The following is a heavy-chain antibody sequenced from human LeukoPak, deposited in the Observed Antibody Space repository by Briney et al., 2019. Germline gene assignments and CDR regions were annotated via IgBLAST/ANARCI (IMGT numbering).Heavy chain of an antibody. D-gene: IGHD2-2*01. CDR1: GFSVSVNY. Sequence: GGSLRLSCAASGFSVSVNYMSWVRQAPGKGLEWVSVLFASGYSKYADSVKGRFTISRDNAKNTLYLQMNSLTAEDTAVYYCARGALYQYYMDVWGKGTTVTVSS. V-gene: IGHV3-66*01. CDR2: LFASGYS. CDR3: ARGALYQYYMDV. J-gene: IGHJ6*03.